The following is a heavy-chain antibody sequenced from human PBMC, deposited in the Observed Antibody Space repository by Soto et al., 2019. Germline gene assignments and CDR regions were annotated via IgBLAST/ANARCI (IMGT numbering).Heavy chain of an antibody. CDR3: ARSEEDSDYYYYGMDV. J-gene: IGHJ6*02. D-gene: IGHD2-15*01. V-gene: IGHV6-1*01. CDR2: TYYRSRWYS. CDR1: GDTVSSNSVA. Sequence: SQTLSLTCVGSGDTVSSNSVAWNWVRQSPSRGLEWLGRTYYRSRWYSDYAVSVRSRIDINADTSKNQVSLQLNSVTPEDTAVYYCARSEEDSDYYYYGMDVWGQGTTVTSP.